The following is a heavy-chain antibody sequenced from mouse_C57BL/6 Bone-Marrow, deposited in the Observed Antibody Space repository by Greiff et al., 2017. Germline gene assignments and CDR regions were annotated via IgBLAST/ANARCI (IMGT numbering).Heavy chain of an antibody. Sequence: VQLQQSGPELVKPGASVKISCKASGYTFTDYYMNWVKQSHGKSLEWIGDINPNNGGTSYNQKFKGKATLTVDKSSSTAYMELRSLTSEDSAVYYCARGPGTVFADWGQGTLVTVSA. V-gene: IGHV1-26*01. CDR1: GYTFTDYY. CDR3: ARGPGTVFAD. CDR2: INPNNGGT. D-gene: IGHD4-1*01. J-gene: IGHJ3*01.